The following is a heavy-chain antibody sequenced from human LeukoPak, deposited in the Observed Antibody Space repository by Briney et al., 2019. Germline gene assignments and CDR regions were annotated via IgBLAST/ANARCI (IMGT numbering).Heavy chain of an antibody. Sequence: PGGSLRLSCAASGFTVSSNYMSWVRQAPGKGLEWVSVIYSGGSTYYADSVKGRFTISRDNSKNTLYLQMNSLRAEDTAVYYCARVNARRRIMVRGHHYFDYWGQGTLVTVSS. CDR2: IYSGGST. V-gene: IGHV3-53*01. J-gene: IGHJ4*02. CDR1: GFTVSSNY. CDR3: ARVNARRRIMVRGHHYFDY. D-gene: IGHD3-10*01.